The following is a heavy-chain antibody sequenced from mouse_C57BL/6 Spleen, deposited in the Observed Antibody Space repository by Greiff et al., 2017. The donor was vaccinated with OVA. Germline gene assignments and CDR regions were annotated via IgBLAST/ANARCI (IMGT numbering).Heavy chain of an antibody. Sequence: VQRVESGGGLVKPGGSLKLSCAASGFTFSSYAMSWVRQTPEKRLEWVATISDGGSYTYYPDNVKGRFTISRDNAKNNLYLQMSHLKSEDTAMYYCARSEDYEDSFAYWGQGTLVTVSA. CDR2: ISDGGSYT. CDR3: ARSEDYEDSFAY. J-gene: IGHJ3*01. D-gene: IGHD2-4*01. V-gene: IGHV5-4*01. CDR1: GFTFSSYA.